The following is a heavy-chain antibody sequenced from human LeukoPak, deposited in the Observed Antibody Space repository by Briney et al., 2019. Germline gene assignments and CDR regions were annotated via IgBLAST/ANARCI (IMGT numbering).Heavy chain of an antibody. Sequence: PGGSLRLSCAASGFTFSSYGMHWVRQAPGKGLEWVANIKQDGSEKYYVDSVKGRFTISRDNAKNSLYLQMNSLRAEDTAVYYCARRRYSGSSQHFDYWGQGTLVTVYS. CDR2: IKQDGSEK. J-gene: IGHJ4*02. CDR3: ARRRYSGSSQHFDY. V-gene: IGHV3-7*01. D-gene: IGHD1-26*01. CDR1: GFTFSSYG.